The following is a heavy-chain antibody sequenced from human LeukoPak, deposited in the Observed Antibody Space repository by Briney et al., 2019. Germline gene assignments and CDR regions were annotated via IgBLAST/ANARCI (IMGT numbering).Heavy chain of an antibody. CDR2: INPNSGST. CDR1: GYTFTGYY. J-gene: IGHJ4*02. V-gene: IGHV1-2*02. D-gene: IGHD3-22*01. CDR3: ARLPKYYYDSSGTFGY. Sequence: RASVKVSCKASGYTFTGYYMHWVRQAPGQGLEWMGWINPNSGSTNYVQKFQGRVTMTRDTSISTAYMQLSRLRSDDTAVYYCARLPKYYYDSSGTFGYWGQETLLTVSS.